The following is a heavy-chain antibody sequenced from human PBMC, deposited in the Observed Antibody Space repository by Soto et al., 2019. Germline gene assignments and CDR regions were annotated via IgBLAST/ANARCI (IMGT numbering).Heavy chain of an antibody. Sequence: QVQLVQSGAEVKKPGASVKVSCKASGYTFTGYSVGWVRQAPGQGLEWMGWSSAYNGNTNYAQKFQDRLTMTTDASTSTAYMELMSLRSDDTAVYYCARPSGSYGDYAWSLKYWGQGTRVTVSS. D-gene: IGHD4-17*01. CDR2: SSAYNGNT. V-gene: IGHV1-18*01. CDR3: ARPSGSYGDYAWSLKY. J-gene: IGHJ4*02. CDR1: GYTFTGYS.